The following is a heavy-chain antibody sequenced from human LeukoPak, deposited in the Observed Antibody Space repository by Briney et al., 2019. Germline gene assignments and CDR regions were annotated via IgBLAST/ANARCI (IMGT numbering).Heavy chain of an antibody. CDR2: INPNSGVT. D-gene: IGHD5-24*01. V-gene: IGHV1-2*02. CDR1: GYTFTGYY. Sequence: GASVKVSCKASGYTFTGYYMHWVRQAPGQGLEWMGWINPNSGVTNYAQKFQGRVTMTRDTSISTAYMELNRLRSDDTAVYYCARGDGDGYNFWYWGQGTLVTVPS. J-gene: IGHJ4*02. CDR3: ARGDGDGYNFWY.